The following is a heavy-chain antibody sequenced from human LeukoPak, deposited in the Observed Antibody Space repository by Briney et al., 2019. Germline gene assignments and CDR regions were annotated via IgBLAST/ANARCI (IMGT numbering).Heavy chain of an antibody. V-gene: IGHV1-2*02. CDR2: INPNSGGT. D-gene: IGHD2-15*01. J-gene: IGHJ6*02. CDR1: GYTFTGHY. CDR3: ARDDIVVVVAANYYYYGMDV. Sequence: ASVKVSCKASGYTFTGHYMHWVRQAPGQGLEWMGWINPNSGGTNYAQKFQGRVTMTRDTSISTAYMELSRLRSDDTAVYYCARDDIVVVVAANYYYYGMDVWGQGTTVTVS.